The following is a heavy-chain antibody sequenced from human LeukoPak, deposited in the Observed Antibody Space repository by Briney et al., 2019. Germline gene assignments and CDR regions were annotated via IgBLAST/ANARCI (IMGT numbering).Heavy chain of an antibody. V-gene: IGHV3-7*01. Sequence: RPGGSLRLSCAASGFTFSVYWMTWVRQAPGKGLEWVANINQDGSEKYYVDSVKGRFTISRDNAKNSLYLQMNSLRAEDTAVYYCARDRASRYYFDYWGQGTLVTVSS. CDR1: GFTFSVYW. D-gene: IGHD3-10*01. CDR3: ARDRASRYYFDY. CDR2: INQDGSEK. J-gene: IGHJ4*02.